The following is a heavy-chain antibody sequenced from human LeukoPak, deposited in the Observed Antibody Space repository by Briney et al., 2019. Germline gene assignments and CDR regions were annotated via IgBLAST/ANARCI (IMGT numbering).Heavy chain of an antibody. CDR1: GFTFSSYE. D-gene: IGHD3-10*01. V-gene: IGHV3-48*03. CDR3: ARDNYYGSGSYYPQDAFDI. Sequence: PGGSLRLSCAASGFTFSSYEMNWVRQAPGKGLEWVSYISSSGSTIYYADSVKGRFTISRDNAKNSLYLQMNSLRAEDTAVYYCARDNYYGSGSYYPQDAFDIWGQGTMVTVSS. CDR2: ISSSGSTI. J-gene: IGHJ3*02.